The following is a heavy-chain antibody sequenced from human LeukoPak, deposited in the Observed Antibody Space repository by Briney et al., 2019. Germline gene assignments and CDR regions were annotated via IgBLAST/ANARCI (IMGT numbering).Heavy chain of an antibody. CDR1: GGSISSSSYY. Sequence: PSETLSLTCTVSGGSISSSSYYWGWIRQPPGKGLEWIGSIYYSGSTNYNPSLKSRVTISVDTSKNQFSLKLSSVTAADTAVYYCARGIAAAGPFDYWGQGTLVTVSS. CDR3: ARGIAAAGPFDY. V-gene: IGHV4-39*07. CDR2: IYYSGST. J-gene: IGHJ4*02. D-gene: IGHD6-13*01.